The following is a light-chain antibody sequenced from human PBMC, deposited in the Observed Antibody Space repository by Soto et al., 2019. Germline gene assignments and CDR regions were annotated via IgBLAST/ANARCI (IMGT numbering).Light chain of an antibody. CDR3: SSFTYSSTPDV. V-gene: IGLV2-14*01. Sequence: QSALTQPASVSGSPGQSITISCTGTSSDIGGYNYVSWYQQHPGKAPKLMIYDVSHRPSGVSNRFSGSKSGNTASLTISGLQAEDEADYYCSSFTYSSTPDVFGTGTKVTVL. CDR2: DVS. J-gene: IGLJ1*01. CDR1: SSDIGGYNY.